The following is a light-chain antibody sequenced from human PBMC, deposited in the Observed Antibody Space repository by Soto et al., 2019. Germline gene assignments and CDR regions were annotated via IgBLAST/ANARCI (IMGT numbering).Light chain of an antibody. CDR3: QQCGSSRS. CDR2: DTS. Sequence: EIVLTQSPGTLSLAPGERATLSCRSSQSVSRSYLAWYQQKPGQAPRLLIYDTSSRATGIPDRFSGSGSVTDFTLAISRIEPEDFAVYYCQQCGSSRSFGQWNKVELK. J-gene: IGKJ1*01. V-gene: IGKV3-20*01. CDR1: QSVSRSY.